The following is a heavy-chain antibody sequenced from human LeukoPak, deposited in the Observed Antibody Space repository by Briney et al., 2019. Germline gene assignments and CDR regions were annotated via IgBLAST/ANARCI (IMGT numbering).Heavy chain of an antibody. V-gene: IGHV3-48*04. CDR1: GFSFGDYA. D-gene: IGHD3-3*01. J-gene: IGHJ4*02. CDR3: ARDFYWSSDY. CDR2: ISGTSGAI. Sequence: EGSLRLSCAASGFSFGDYAMNWARQVPGKGLEWLSYISGTSGAIYYADSVRGRFTISRDNAKNSVFLQMNSLRGEDTALYYCARDFYWSSDYWGQGTLVTVSS.